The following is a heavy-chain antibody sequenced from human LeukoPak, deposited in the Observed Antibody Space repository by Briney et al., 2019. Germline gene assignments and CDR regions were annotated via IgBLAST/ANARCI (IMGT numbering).Heavy chain of an antibody. Sequence: SETLSLICAVSGYSISSGYYWGWIRQTPGKGLEWIGSIYHSGSTYYNPSLKSRVTISVDTSKNQFSLKLSSVTAADTAVYYCARVRSHSSSWYGNHYFDYWGQGTLVTVSS. CDR3: ARVRSHSSSWYGNHYFDY. CDR1: GYSISSGYY. D-gene: IGHD6-13*01. V-gene: IGHV4-38-2*01. CDR2: IYHSGST. J-gene: IGHJ4*02.